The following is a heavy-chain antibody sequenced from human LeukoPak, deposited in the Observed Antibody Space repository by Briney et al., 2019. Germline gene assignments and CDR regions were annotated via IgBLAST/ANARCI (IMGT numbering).Heavy chain of an antibody. Sequence: PSETLSLTCTVSGGSISTSSYYWGWVRQPPGKGLEWIGYIYYSGSTNYNPSLKSRVTISVDTSKNQFSLKLSSVTAADTAVYYCARASSSSEDYFDYWGQGTLVTVSS. CDR3: ARASSSSEDYFDY. CDR2: IYYSGST. CDR1: GGSISTSSYY. J-gene: IGHJ4*02. V-gene: IGHV4-61*05. D-gene: IGHD6-6*01.